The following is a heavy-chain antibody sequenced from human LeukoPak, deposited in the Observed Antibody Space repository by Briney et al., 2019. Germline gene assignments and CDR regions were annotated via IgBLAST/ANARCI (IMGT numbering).Heavy chain of an antibody. D-gene: IGHD2-15*01. CDR2: MNPNSGNT. V-gene: IGHV1-8*02. CDR3: ARGGLYCSGGSCFDY. CDR1: GYTFTSYY. J-gene: IGHJ4*02. Sequence: ASVKVSCKASGYTFTSYYMHWVRQAPGQGLEWMGWMNPNSGNTGYAQKFQGRVTMTRNTSISTAYMELSSLRSEDTAVYYCARGGLYCSGGSCFDYWGQGTLVTVSS.